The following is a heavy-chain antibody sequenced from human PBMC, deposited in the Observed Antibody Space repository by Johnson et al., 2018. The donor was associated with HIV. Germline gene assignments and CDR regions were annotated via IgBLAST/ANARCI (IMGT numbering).Heavy chain of an antibody. Sequence: VQLVESGGGLVQPGGSLRLSCAASGFTVSSNYMSWVRQAPGKGLEWVSVIYSGGSTYYADSVKGRFTISRDNSKNTLYLQMGSLRAEDMAVYYCARDGGIHSSRVVRAFDIWGQGTMVTVSS. CDR3: ARDGGIHSSRVVRAFDI. CDR2: IYSGGST. J-gene: IGHJ3*02. CDR1: GFTVSSNY. V-gene: IGHV3-66*01. D-gene: IGHD6-13*01.